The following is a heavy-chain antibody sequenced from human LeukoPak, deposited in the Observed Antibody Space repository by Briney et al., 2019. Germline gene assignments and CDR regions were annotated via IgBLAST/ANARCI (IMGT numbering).Heavy chain of an antibody. Sequence: ASVKVSCKASGYIFTSFYIHWVRQAPGQGLEWMGVINPSGGSTDYSQKFQGRVTMTRDTSTSTVYMELSSLRSEDTAVYYCARPLAPVMLNAFDIWGQGTMVTVSS. V-gene: IGHV1-46*01. D-gene: IGHD2-8*01. CDR3: ARPLAPVMLNAFDI. CDR2: INPSGGST. J-gene: IGHJ3*02. CDR1: GYIFTSFY.